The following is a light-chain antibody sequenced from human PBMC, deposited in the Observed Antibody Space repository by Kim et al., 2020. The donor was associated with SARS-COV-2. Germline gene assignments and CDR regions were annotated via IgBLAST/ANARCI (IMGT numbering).Light chain of an antibody. CDR1: SRRIYY. CDR2: GKN. V-gene: IGLV3-19*01. Sequence: LGKTVRITCQGDSRRIYYASWYQQKPGQAPVLVIYGKNNRPSGIPDRFSGSNSGNTASLTITGAQAEDEADYYCNSRDSSDNHVVFGGGTQLTVL. CDR3: NSRDSSDNHVV. J-gene: IGLJ2*01.